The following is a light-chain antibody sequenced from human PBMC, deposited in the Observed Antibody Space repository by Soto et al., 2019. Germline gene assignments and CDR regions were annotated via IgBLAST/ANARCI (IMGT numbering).Light chain of an antibody. J-gene: IGKJ1*01. CDR1: QSLSRW. Sequence: DIQMPQSPSPLSASVGDRVTITCRASQSLSRWLAWYQQKPWNAPKLLIYDASILESGVPSRFSGNGSGTGFKLTNGTLQPDDCAQYYCQQYNSRSRTSGQGT. CDR3: QQYNSRSRT. CDR2: DAS. V-gene: IGKV1-5*01.